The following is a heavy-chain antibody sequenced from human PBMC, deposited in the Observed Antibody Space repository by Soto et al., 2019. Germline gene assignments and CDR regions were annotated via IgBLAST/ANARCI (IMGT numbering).Heavy chain of an antibody. D-gene: IGHD4-17*01. CDR1: GFSFRNYG. J-gene: IGHJ4*02. Sequence: EVQLLEAGGGLVQPGGSLRLSCAASGFSFRNYGMSWVRQAPGKGLEWRSAIIGNGDTAYYADSVRGRFTISRDNSKNALYLQLNDLGAEDTAIYYCAKDYDYGDSLPFDYWGQGTLVTVSS. CDR3: AKDYDYGDSLPFDY. V-gene: IGHV3-23*01. CDR2: IIGNGDTA.